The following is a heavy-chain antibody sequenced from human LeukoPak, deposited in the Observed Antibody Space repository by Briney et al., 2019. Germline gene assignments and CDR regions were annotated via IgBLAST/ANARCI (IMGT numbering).Heavy chain of an antibody. CDR1: GGSISSYY. Sequence: SETLSLTCTVSGGSISSYYWSWIRQPPGKGLEWIGYIYYSGSTNYNPSLKSRVTLSVDTSKNQFSLKLSSVTAADTAVYYCARQGGSDGLINSLDYWGQGTLVTVSS. CDR2: IYYSGST. V-gene: IGHV4-59*08. CDR3: ARQGGSDGLINSLDY. J-gene: IGHJ4*02. D-gene: IGHD5-12*01.